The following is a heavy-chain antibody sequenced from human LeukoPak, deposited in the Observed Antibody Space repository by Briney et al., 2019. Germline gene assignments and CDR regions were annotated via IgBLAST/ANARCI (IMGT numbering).Heavy chain of an antibody. CDR3: ARDPRYSSGWYGAFDI. V-gene: IGHV3-30-3*01. J-gene: IGHJ3*02. Sequence: GGSLRLSCAASGFTFSSYAMHWVRQAPGKGLEWVAVISYDGSNKYYADSVKGRFTISRDNSKNTLYLQMNSLRAEDTAVYYCARDPRYSSGWYGAFDIWGQGTMVTVSS. CDR1: GFTFSSYA. D-gene: IGHD6-19*01. CDR2: ISYDGSNK.